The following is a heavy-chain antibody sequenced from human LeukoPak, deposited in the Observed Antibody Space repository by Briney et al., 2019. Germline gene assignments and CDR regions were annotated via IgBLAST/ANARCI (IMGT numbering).Heavy chain of an antibody. CDR3: ARDRESTTADNRREIDY. CDR1: GYTFTSYY. V-gene: IGHV1-2*02. CDR2: INPNSGGT. J-gene: IGHJ4*02. Sequence: ASVKVSCKASGYTFTSYYFHWVRQAPGQGLEWMGWINPNSGGTNYAQKFQARVTMTRDTSISTVYMELSRLTSDDTAVYYCARDRESTTADNRREIDYWGQGTLVTVSS. D-gene: IGHD5/OR15-5a*01.